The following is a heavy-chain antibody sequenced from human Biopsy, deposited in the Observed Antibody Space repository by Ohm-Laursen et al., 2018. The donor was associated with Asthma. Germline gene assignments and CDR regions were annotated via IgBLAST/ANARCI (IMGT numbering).Heavy chain of an antibody. V-gene: IGHV1-46*01. Sequence: ASVKVSCKASGYTFTSYYMHWVRQAPGQGLEWMGIINPSGGSTSYAQKFQGRVTMTRDTSISTAYMEVSRLRSDDTAVYYCARGQKSAGDRWFDPWGQGTLVTVS. D-gene: IGHD6-13*01. J-gene: IGHJ5*02. CDR3: ARGQKSAGDRWFDP. CDR1: GYTFTSYY. CDR2: INPSGGST.